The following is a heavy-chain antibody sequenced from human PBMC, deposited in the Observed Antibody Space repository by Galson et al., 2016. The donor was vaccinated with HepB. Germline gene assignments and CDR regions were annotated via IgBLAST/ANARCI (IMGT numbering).Heavy chain of an antibody. CDR3: TRGPSLVRAYGESISYFDN. J-gene: IGHJ4*02. D-gene: IGHD3-3*01. Sequence: PLSLTCAVSGDSLTSGSYSWSWIRQPPGKGLEWIGHVLKSGATYYNPSLKSRVTISLDRSRNHFSLRLSSVTAADTAMYFCTRGPSLVRAYGESISYFDNWGQGTPVTVSS. CDR2: VLKSGAT. CDR1: GDSLTSGSYS. V-gene: IGHV4-30-2*01.